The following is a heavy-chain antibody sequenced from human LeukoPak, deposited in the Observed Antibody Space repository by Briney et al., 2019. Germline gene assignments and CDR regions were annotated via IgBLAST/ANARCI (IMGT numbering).Heavy chain of an antibody. V-gene: IGHV3-74*01. J-gene: IGHJ4*02. Sequence: SGGSLRLSCAASGFTFSSYWMHWVRQAPGKGLVWVSRINSDGSSTSYADSVKGRFTISRDNAKNTLYLQMNSLRAEDTAVYYCASWGHSGSYRAYYFDYWGQGTLVTVSS. D-gene: IGHD1-26*01. CDR3: ASWGHSGSYRAYYFDY. CDR2: INSDGSST. CDR1: GFTFSSYW.